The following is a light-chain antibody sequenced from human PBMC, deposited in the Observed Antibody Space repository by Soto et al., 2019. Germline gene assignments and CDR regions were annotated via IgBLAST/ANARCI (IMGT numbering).Light chain of an antibody. Sequence: EIVLTQSPGTLSLSPGERATLSGRAGQSVSSSYLAWYQQKPGQAPRVRIYGASSRATGIPDRLSGSGSGTDFTLTISRMEPEDFAVYYCQQYGSSPHFGQGTRLEIK. CDR2: GAS. V-gene: IGKV3-20*01. J-gene: IGKJ5*01. CDR1: QSVSSSY. CDR3: QQYGSSPH.